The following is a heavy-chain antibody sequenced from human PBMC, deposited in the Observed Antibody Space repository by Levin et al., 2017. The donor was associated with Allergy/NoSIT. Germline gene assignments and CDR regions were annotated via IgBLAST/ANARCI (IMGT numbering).Heavy chain of an antibody. J-gene: IGHJ4*02. CDR3: ARGGGSYFRAVPY. Sequence: GGSLRLSCAASGFTFSSYWMSWVRQAPGKGLEWVANIKQDGSEKYYVDSVKGRFTISRDNAKNSLYLQMNSLRAEDTAVYYCARGGGSYFRAVPYWGQGTLVTVSS. CDR2: IKQDGSEK. V-gene: IGHV3-7*01. D-gene: IGHD1-26*01. CDR1: GFTFSSYW.